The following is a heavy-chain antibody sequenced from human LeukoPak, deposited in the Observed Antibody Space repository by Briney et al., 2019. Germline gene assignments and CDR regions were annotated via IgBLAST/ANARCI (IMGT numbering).Heavy chain of an antibody. V-gene: IGHV3-23*01. CDR3: ARVPKFLGKKYYFDY. CDR2: ISGSGGST. Sequence: GGSLRLSCAASGFTVSSNYMSWVRQAPGKGLEWVSAISGSGGSTYYADSVKGRFTISRDNSKNTLYLQMNSLRAEDTAVYYWARVPKFLGKKYYFDYGGQGTLVTVSS. D-gene: IGHD3-3*01. CDR1: GFTVSSNY. J-gene: IGHJ4*02.